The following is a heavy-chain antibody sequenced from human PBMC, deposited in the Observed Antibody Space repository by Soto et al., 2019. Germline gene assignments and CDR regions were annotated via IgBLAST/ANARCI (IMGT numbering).Heavy chain of an antibody. CDR2: IYNTGIT. CDR1: GGSINNHY. D-gene: IGHD2-15*01. CDR3: ARGAATFDY. Sequence: SETLSLTCTVSGGSINNHYWSWIRQPPGKGLEWIGYIYNTGITNYNPSLKSRVTISIDTSKNQFSLRLSSVTAADTAVYYCARGAATFDYWGQGTLVTVSS. V-gene: IGHV4-59*11. J-gene: IGHJ4*02.